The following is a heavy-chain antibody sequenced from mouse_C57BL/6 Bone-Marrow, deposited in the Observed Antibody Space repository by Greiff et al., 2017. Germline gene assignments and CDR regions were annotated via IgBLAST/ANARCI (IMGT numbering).Heavy chain of an antibody. J-gene: IGHJ2*01. D-gene: IGHD2-1*01. CDR1: GFTFTDYY. CDR2: IRNKANGYTT. Sequence: EVNVVESGGGLVQPGASLRLSCAASGFTFTDYYMSWVRQPPGKAPEWLALIRNKANGYTTEYTASVKGRFTISRDNSQNILYLQMNTLRAEDSATYYCVTGDGNYPFDYWGQGTTLTVSS. CDR3: VTGDGNYPFDY. V-gene: IGHV7-4*01.